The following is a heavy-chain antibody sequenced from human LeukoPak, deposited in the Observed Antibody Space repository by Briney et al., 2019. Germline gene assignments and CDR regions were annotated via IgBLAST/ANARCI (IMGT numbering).Heavy chain of an antibody. J-gene: IGHJ4*02. CDR2: IRSKAYGGTT. CDR3: TRGTYGDYAFDY. D-gene: IGHD4-17*01. Sequence: PGGSLRLSCTASGFTFGDYAMSWVRQAPGKGLEWVGFIRSKAYGGTTEYAASVKGRFTISRDDSKSIAYLQMNSLKTEDTAVYYCTRGTYGDYAFDYWGQGTLVTVSS. V-gene: IGHV3-49*04. CDR1: GFTFGDYA.